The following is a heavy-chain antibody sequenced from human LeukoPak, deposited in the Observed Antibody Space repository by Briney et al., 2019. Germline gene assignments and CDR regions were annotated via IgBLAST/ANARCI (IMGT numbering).Heavy chain of an antibody. Sequence: SETLSLTCAVYGGSFSGYYWSWIRQPPGKGLEWIGEINHSGSTNYNPSLKSRVTISVDTSKNQFSLKLSSVTAADTAVYYCARGRDGYKDKAFDIWGQGTMVTVSS. V-gene: IGHV4-34*01. CDR3: ARGRDGYKDKAFDI. CDR1: GGSFSGYY. J-gene: IGHJ3*02. D-gene: IGHD5-24*01. CDR2: INHSGST.